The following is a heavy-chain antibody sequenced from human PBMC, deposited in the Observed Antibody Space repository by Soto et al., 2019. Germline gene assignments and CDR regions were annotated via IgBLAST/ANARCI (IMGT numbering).Heavy chain of an antibody. J-gene: IGHJ6*02. V-gene: IGHV1-69*13. D-gene: IGHD3-3*01. Sequence: SPVKVSCKASGGTFSRYAISWVRQTPGQGLEWMGGIIPIFGTANYAQKFQGRVTITADESTSTAYMELSRLRSEDTAVYYCARGHYDFWSGSYENYYYGMDVWGQGTTVTVSS. CDR3: ARGHYDFWSGSYENYYYGMDV. CDR1: GGTFSRYA. CDR2: IIPIFGTA.